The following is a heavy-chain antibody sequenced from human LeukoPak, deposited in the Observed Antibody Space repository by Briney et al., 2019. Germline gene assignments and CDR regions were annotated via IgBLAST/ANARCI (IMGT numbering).Heavy chain of an antibody. Sequence: GGSLRLSCAASGFTFSNFAMNWVRQAPGKGLEWVSLVSGSSGGTYYADSVKGRFTISRDNSKNTLYLQMNSLRAEDTAVYYCAKDFYDFSTGYRSGFDYWGQGTLATVSS. CDR3: AKDFYDFSTGYRSGFDY. CDR2: VSGSSGGT. D-gene: IGHD3-3*01. V-gene: IGHV3-23*01. J-gene: IGHJ4*02. CDR1: GFTFSNFA.